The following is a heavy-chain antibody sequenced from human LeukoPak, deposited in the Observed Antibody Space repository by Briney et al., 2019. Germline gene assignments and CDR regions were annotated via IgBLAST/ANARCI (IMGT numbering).Heavy chain of an antibody. D-gene: IGHD3-16*01. J-gene: IGHJ4*02. CDR3: GRAFPPLRTSSAGDL. CDR1: GFSFSDYD. CDR2: ISGRSSHV. V-gene: IGHV3-21*01. Sequence: GGSLRLSCSASGFSFSDYDMNWFRQAPGKGLEWISSISGRSSHVYYGDSVKGRFSISRDNAMNSLYLQMNSLGAEDTAIYYCGRAFPPLRTSSAGDLWGQGILVTVSS.